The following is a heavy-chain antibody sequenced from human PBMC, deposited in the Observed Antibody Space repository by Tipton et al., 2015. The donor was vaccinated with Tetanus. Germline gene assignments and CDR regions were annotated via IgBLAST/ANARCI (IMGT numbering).Heavy chain of an antibody. CDR3: ARANYEFPKKGPFDS. Sequence: TLSLTCTVSGVSVRNDKYQWNWIRQSPGLGLEWLAYISGGRMTNSNYSHKSRITISQDSSRNQFSLTLTSVTAADTAVYYCARANYEFPKKGPFDSWGQGTLVIVSS. V-gene: IGHV4-61*01. D-gene: IGHD3-3*01. J-gene: IGHJ4*02. CDR1: GVSVRNDKYQ. CDR2: ISGGRMT.